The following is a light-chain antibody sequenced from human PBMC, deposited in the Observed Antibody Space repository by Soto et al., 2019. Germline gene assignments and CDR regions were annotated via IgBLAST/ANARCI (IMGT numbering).Light chain of an antibody. CDR3: QQYNSYRWT. Sequence: LMTQSASTLPACVGDRVTITCRASQSISDRLAWYQQKPGNAPKLLIYKASSLQSGVPSRFSGSGSGTEFTLTIISLQPDDFAMYYCQQYNSYRWTFGQGTKVEIK. J-gene: IGKJ1*01. CDR1: QSISDR. V-gene: IGKV1-5*03. CDR2: KAS.